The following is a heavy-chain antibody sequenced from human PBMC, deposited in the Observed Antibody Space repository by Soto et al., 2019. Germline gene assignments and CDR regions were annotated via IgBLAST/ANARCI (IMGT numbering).Heavy chain of an antibody. J-gene: IGHJ4*02. CDR1: GFTFSSYS. D-gene: IGHD3-3*01. CDR2: ITSTSSYI. Sequence: GGSLRLSCAASGFTFSSYSMTWVRQAPGKELEWVSSITSTSSYIYYGDSVKGRFTISRDNAKNSLYLQMNSLRAEDTAVYYCASATYYDYSSGYYTEGIFVYWCQGT. V-gene: IGHV3-21*01. CDR3: ASATYYDYSSGYYTEGIFVY.